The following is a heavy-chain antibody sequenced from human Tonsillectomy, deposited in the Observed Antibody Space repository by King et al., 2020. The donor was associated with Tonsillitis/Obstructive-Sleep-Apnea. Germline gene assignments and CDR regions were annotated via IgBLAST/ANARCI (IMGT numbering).Heavy chain of an antibody. CDR1: VGSFSGYY. V-gene: IGHV4-34*01. CDR3: ASDKVVVVSSAIPSYFDY. Sequence: VQLQQWGAGLLKPSETLSLTCAVYVGSFSGYYWSWIRQPPGKGLEWIGEINHSGSTNYNPSLKSRVTISVDTSKNQFSLKLRSVTAADTAVYYCASDKVVVVSSAIPSYFDYWGQGPLLTVSS. J-gene: IGHJ4*02. D-gene: IGHD2-2*01. CDR2: INHSGST.